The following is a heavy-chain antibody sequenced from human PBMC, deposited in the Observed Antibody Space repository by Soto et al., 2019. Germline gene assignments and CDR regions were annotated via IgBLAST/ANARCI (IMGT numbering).Heavy chain of an antibody. V-gene: IGHV3-30*03. CDR3: ATALWFGETIYGMDV. CDR2: ISYDGSNK. Sequence: PGGSLRLSCAASGFTFSSYGMHWVRQAPGKGLEWVAVISYDGSNKYYADSVKGRFTISRDNSKNTLYLQMNSLRAEDTAVYYCATALWFGETIYGMDVWGPGTTVTVSS. J-gene: IGHJ6*02. CDR1: GFTFSSYG. D-gene: IGHD3-10*01.